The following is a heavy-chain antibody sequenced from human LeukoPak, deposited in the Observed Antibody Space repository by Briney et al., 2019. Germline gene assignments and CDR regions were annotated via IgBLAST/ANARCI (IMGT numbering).Heavy chain of an antibody. Sequence: GGSLRLSCAASGFTFSSYSMNWVRQAPGKGLEWVSVIYSGGSTYYADSVKGRFTISRDNSKNTLYLQMNSLRAEDTAVYYCARDTSIAAAGYWGQGTLVTVSS. J-gene: IGHJ4*02. V-gene: IGHV3-66*01. D-gene: IGHD6-13*01. CDR2: IYSGGST. CDR3: ARDTSIAAAGY. CDR1: GFTFSSYS.